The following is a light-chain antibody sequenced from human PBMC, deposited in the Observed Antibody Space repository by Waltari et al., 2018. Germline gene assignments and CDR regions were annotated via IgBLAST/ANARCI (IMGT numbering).Light chain of an antibody. CDR1: SGSLSTTSY. Sequence: QTVVTQEPSLSVSPGGTVTLPCSLSSGSLSTTSYASWYQQSPGQTPRTLVYKANIRSSGVPDRFSGSVLGNKAVLIITGAQAEDESNYYCLLYMGSGIWVFGGGTKLTVL. J-gene: IGLJ3*02. CDR3: LLYMGSGIWV. V-gene: IGLV8-61*01. CDR2: KAN.